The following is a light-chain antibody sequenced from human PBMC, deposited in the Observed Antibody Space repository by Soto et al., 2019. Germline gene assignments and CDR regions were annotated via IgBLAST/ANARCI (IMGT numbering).Light chain of an antibody. CDR2: DVS. Sequence: QSVLTQPASVSGSPGQSITISCTGTSSDVGGYNYVSWYQQHPGKAPKLMIYDVSNRPSGVSNRFSGSKSGNTASLTISALQAEDEADYYCSSYTSSYVFGSGTKLTVL. CDR1: SSDVGGYNY. CDR3: SSYTSSYV. V-gene: IGLV2-14*01. J-gene: IGLJ1*01.